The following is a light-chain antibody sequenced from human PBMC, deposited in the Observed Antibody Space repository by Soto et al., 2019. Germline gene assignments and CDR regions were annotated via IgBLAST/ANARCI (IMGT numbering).Light chain of an antibody. V-gene: IGKV3-20*01. Sequence: EIVLTQSPGTLSLSPGERATLSCRASQSVSSNYLAWYQQKPAQAPRLLIYGASSRATGIPDRFSGSGSGTDFTLTISSLEPEDFAVYYCQQYGSSPYTFGQGTKLEIK. CDR1: QSVSSNY. CDR3: QQYGSSPYT. J-gene: IGKJ2*01. CDR2: GAS.